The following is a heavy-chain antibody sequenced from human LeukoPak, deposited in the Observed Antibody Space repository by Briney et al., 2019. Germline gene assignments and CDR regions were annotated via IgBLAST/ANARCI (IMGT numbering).Heavy chain of an antibody. J-gene: IGHJ4*02. CDR2: INHSGST. CDR1: GGSFSGYY. CDR3: GRGRYYYGSGSYYPKGFDY. D-gene: IGHD3-10*01. V-gene: IGHV4-34*01. Sequence: SETLSLTCAVYGGSFSGYYWSWIRQPPGKGLEWIGEINHSGSTNYNPSLKSRVTISVDTSKNQFSLKLSSVTAADTAVYYCGRGRYYYGSGSYYPKGFDYWGQGTLVTVSS.